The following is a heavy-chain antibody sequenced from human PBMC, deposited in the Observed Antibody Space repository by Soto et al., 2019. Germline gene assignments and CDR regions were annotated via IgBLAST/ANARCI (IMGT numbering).Heavy chain of an antibody. Sequence: EVQLLESGGGLVQPGGSLRLSCAASGFTFSSYAMSWVRQAPGKGLEWVSGICVSGDSTYYAGSVKGRFTISRDNSKSTLYLQMNSLRAEDTAVYYCAKIFRYGDPEYWGQGALVTVSS. CDR3: AKIFRYGDPEY. CDR1: GFTFSSYA. J-gene: IGHJ4*02. V-gene: IGHV3-23*01. D-gene: IGHD2-21*02. CDR2: ICVSGDST.